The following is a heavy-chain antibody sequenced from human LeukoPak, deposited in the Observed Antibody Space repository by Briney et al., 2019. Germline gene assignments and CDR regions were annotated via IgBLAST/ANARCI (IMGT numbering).Heavy chain of an antibody. CDR1: GGSFSGYY. Sequence: PSETLSLTCAVYGGSFSGYYWSWIRQPPGKGLEWIGEINHSGSTNYNPSLKSRVTISVDTSKNQFSLKLSSVTAADTAVYYCARRKQWPTWRDDWGQGTLVTVSS. CDR2: INHSGST. D-gene: IGHD6-19*01. CDR3: ARRKQWPTWRDD. J-gene: IGHJ4*02. V-gene: IGHV4-34*01.